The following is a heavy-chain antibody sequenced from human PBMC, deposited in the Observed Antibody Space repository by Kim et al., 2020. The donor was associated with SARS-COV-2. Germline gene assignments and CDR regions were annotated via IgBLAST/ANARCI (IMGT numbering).Heavy chain of an antibody. CDR1: GFMFSVYS. CDR3: ARYTEGRFDY. D-gene: IGHD2-2*02. J-gene: IGHJ4*01. CDR2: ITNDTLTI. Sequence: GGSLRLSCKASGFMFSVYSVHWVRQAPGKGLEWVAYITNDTLTIDYADSVKGRFTISRDIARNALFLQMNSLRDEDTAVYYCARYTEGRFDYLDHGTLVT. V-gene: IGHV3-48*02.